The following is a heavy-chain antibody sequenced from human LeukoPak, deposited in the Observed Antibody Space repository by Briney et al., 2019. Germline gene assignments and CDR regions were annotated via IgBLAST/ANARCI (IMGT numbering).Heavy chain of an antibody. CDR1: GFSFSSYR. J-gene: IGHJ5*02. CDR2: ISSSSSYI. CDR3: ARVTRGNWFDP. V-gene: IGHV3-21*01. Sequence: GGSLRLSCAASGFSFSSYRTNWVRQAPGKGLEWVSSISSSSSYIYYADSVKGRFTISRDNAKNSLYLQMNSLGAEDTAVYFCARVTRGNWFDPWGQGILVTVSS.